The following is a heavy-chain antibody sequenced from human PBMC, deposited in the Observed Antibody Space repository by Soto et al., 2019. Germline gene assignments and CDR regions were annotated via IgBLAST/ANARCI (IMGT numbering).Heavy chain of an antibody. J-gene: IGHJ4*02. Sequence: EVQLLESGGGLVQVGGSLRLSCVGSGFGFDSYAMSWVRQAPGKGLEWVSGIGISGGAIVYADSVRGRFTISRDNSRNALYLHMNSLRAGDTAVYYCAKALWFGESSHYFDYWGQGTLVTVSS. CDR3: AKALWFGESSHYFDY. CDR2: IGISGGAI. D-gene: IGHD3-10*01. CDR1: GFGFDSYA. V-gene: IGHV3-23*01.